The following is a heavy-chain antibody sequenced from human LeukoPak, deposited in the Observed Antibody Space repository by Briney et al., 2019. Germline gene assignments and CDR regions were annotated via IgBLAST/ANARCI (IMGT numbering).Heavy chain of an antibody. V-gene: IGHV1-2*02. D-gene: IGHD3-3*01. J-gene: IGHJ6*03. CDR2: INPNSGGT. Sequence: ASVKVSCKASGYTFTGYYMHWVRQAPGQGLEWMGWINPNSGGTNYAQKFQGRVTMTRDTSISTAYMELSRLRSDDTAVYYCARVEAYDFWSGSNYYYMDVWGKGTTVTVSS. CDR3: ARVEAYDFWSGSNYYYMDV. CDR1: GYTFTGYY.